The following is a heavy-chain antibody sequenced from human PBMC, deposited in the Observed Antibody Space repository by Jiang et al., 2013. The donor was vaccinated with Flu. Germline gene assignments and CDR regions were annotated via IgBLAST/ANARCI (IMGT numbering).Heavy chain of an antibody. CDR3: AMTGWLQQKGFDY. CDR1: GGSISSSSYY. D-gene: IGHD5-24*01. J-gene: IGHJ4*02. CDR2: IYYSGST. V-gene: IGHV4-39*01. Sequence: GPGLVKPSETLSLTCTVSGGSISSSSYYWGWVRQPPGKGLEWIGSIYYSGSTYYNPSLKSRVTISVDTSKNQFSLKLSPVTAADTAVYYCAMTGWLQQKGFDYWGQGTLVTVSS.